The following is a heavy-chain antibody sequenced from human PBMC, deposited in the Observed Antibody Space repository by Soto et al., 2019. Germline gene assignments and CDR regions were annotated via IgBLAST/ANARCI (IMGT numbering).Heavy chain of an antibody. CDR2: ISSSSSYI. CDR3: AKGEITMIVVVPAEFDP. CDR1: GFTFSSYS. D-gene: IGHD3-22*01. J-gene: IGHJ5*02. Sequence: GGSLRLSCAASGFTFSSYSMNWVRQAPGKGLEWVSSISSSSSYIYYADSVKGRFTISRDNAKNSLYLQMNSVRAEDTAVYYCAKGEITMIVVVPAEFDPWGQGTLVTVS. V-gene: IGHV3-21*04.